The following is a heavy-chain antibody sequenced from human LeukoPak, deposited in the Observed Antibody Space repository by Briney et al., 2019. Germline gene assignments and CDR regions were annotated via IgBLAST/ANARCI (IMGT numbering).Heavy chain of an antibody. CDR3: AKDIGYYDSSGYHPDS. CDR2: INPNSRDT. D-gene: IGHD3-22*01. J-gene: IGHJ4*02. Sequence: ASVKVSCKASGYTFTDYYMHWVRQAPGQGLEWMGWINPNSRDTNYAQKFQGRVTMTRDTSISTAYMELRSLRSDDTAVYYCAKDIGYYDSSGYHPDSWGQGTLVTVSS. V-gene: IGHV1-2*02. CDR1: GYTFTDYY.